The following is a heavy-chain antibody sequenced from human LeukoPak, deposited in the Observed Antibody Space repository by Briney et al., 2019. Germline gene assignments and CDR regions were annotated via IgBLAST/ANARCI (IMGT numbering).Heavy chain of an antibody. CDR1: GYIFIGYY. CDR2: INPNSGGT. J-gene: IGHJ6*02. D-gene: IGHD3-3*01. V-gene: IGHV1-2*02. CDR3: ARFTIQSYYYGMDV. Sequence: ASVKVSCKASGYIFIGYYMHWVRQAPGQGLEWMGWINPNSGGTNYAQKFQGRVTMTRDTSISTAYMELSRLRSDDTAVYYCARFTIQSYYYGMDVWGQGTTVTVSS.